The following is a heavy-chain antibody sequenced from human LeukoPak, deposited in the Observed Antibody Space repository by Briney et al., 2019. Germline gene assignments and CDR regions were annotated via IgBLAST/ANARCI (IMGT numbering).Heavy chain of an antibody. Sequence: PGGSLRLPCAASGFTFSSYSMNWVRQAPGKGLEWVSSISSSSSYIYYADSVEGRFTISRDNAKNSLYLQMNSLRAEDTAVYYCASLVGANSAFDIWGQGTMVTVSS. CDR1: GFTFSSYS. D-gene: IGHD1-26*01. J-gene: IGHJ3*02. V-gene: IGHV3-21*01. CDR2: ISSSSSYI. CDR3: ASLVGANSAFDI.